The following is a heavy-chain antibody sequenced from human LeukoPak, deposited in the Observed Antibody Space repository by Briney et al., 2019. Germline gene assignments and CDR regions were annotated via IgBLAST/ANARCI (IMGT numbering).Heavy chain of an antibody. V-gene: IGHV1-2*02. CDR1: GYTFTGYY. CDR2: INHNSGGT. CDR3: ARHRDSSGYDY. J-gene: IGHJ4*02. Sequence: ASVKVSCKASGYTFTGYYMHWVRQAPRQGPEWRGWINHNSGGTHYAQKFQGRVTMTRDTYISTAYMELSRLRSDDTAVYYCARHRDSSGYDYWGQGTLVTVSS. D-gene: IGHD3-22*01.